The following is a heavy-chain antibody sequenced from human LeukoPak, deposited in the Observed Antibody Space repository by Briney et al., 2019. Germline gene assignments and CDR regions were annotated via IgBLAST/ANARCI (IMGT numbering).Heavy chain of an antibody. D-gene: IGHD2-15*01. J-gene: IGHJ3*02. V-gene: IGHV3-21*01. CDR2: ISSSSSYI. CDR1: GFTFSSYS. CDR3: AREEGYCSGGSCYGAFDI. Sequence: KSGGSLRLSCAASGFTFSSYSVNWVRQAPGKGLEWVSSISSSSSYIYYADSVKGRFTISRDNAKNSLYLQMNSLRAEDTAVYYCAREEGYCSGGSCYGAFDIWGQGTMVTVSS.